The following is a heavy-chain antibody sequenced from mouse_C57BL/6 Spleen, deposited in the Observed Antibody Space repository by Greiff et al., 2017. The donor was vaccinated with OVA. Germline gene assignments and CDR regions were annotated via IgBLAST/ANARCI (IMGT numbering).Heavy chain of an antibody. CDR3: ARRDYGSSSPWFAY. V-gene: IGHV1-50*01. CDR2: IDPSDSYT. Sequence: QVQLQQPGAELVKPGASVKLSCKASGYTFTSYWMQWVKQRPGQGLEWIGEIDPSDSYTNYNQKFKGKATLTVDTSSSTAYMQLSSLTSEDSAVYYCARRDYGSSSPWFAYWGQGTLVTVSA. CDR1: GYTFTSYW. D-gene: IGHD1-1*01. J-gene: IGHJ3*01.